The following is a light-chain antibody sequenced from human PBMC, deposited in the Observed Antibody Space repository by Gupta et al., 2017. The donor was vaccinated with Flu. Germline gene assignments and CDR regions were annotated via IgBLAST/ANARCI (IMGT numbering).Light chain of an antibody. V-gene: IGKV3-20*01. CDR3: QQYGSSLFT. CDR1: QSVSRSY. J-gene: IGKJ3*01. Sequence: EIVLTQSPGTLSLSPGERATLSCRASQSVSRSYLAWYQQKPGQAPRLLIYGASSRAICIPVRFSGSGSGTDFTLTISRLEPEDFAVYYCQQYGSSLFTFGPGTKVNIQ. CDR2: GAS.